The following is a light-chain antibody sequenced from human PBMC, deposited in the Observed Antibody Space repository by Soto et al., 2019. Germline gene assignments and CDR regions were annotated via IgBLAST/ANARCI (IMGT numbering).Light chain of an antibody. Sequence: QSVLTQPASVSGSPGQSITISCTGASSDVGHYNYVSWYQQHPGKAPKLLIYDVTNRPSGVSNRFSGSKSDNTASLTISGLQAEDEADYYCTSYTTSSTVVFGGGTKVTVL. CDR1: SSDVGHYNY. CDR2: DVT. CDR3: TSYTTSSTVV. V-gene: IGLV2-14*03. J-gene: IGLJ2*01.